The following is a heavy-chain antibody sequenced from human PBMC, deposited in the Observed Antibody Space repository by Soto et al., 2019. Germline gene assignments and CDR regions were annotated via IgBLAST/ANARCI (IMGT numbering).Heavy chain of an antibody. Sequence: SETLSLTCTASGGSISSYYWSWIRQPPGKGLEWIGYIYYSGSTNYNPSLKSRVTISVDTSKNQFSLKLSSVTAADTAVYYCARDPGRDFWIGYYNYYYYYMDAWGKGTTVTVSS. CDR2: IYYSGST. CDR1: GGSISSYY. CDR3: ARDPGRDFWIGYYNYYYYYMDA. V-gene: IGHV4-59*01. J-gene: IGHJ6*03. D-gene: IGHD3-3*01.